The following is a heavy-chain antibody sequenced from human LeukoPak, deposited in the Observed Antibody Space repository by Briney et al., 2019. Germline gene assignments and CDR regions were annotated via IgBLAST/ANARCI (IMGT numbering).Heavy chain of an antibody. CDR2: ISSSGSTT. V-gene: IGHV3-11*04. CDR3: AREMFEDDAFDI. Sequence: GGSLRLSCAASGFTFSDFYMSWIRQAPGKGLEWVSYISSSGSTTYYADSVKGRVTISRDNAKNSLYLQMNSLRAEDTAVYYCAREMFEDDAFDIWGQGTMVTVSS. D-gene: IGHD3-10*02. J-gene: IGHJ3*02. CDR1: GFTFSDFY.